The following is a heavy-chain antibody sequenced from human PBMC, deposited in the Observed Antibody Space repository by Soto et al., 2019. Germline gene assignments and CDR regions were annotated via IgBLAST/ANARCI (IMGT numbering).Heavy chain of an antibody. CDR3: ASYIAGNYYYYGMDV. CDR2: ISAYNGNT. D-gene: IGHD2-15*01. CDR1: GYTFTSYG. J-gene: IGHJ6*02. Sequence: QVQLVQSGAEVKKPGASVKVSCKASGYTFTSYGISWVRQAPGQGLEWMGWISAYNGNTNYAQKLQGRVTMTTDTSTSTADMELRSLRSDDTAVYYCASYIAGNYYYYGMDVWGQGTTVTVSS. V-gene: IGHV1-18*01.